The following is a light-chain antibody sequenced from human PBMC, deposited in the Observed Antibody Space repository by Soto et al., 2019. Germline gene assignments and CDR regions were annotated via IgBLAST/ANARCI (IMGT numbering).Light chain of an antibody. CDR3: SSYAGINNLGV. J-gene: IGLJ1*01. Sequence: QSALTQPPSASGSPGQSVTISCTGTSSDVGGYKYVSWYQQHPGKAPKLMIFEVNKRPSGVPDRFSGSKSVNTASLTVSGLQAEDEADYYCSSYAGINNLGVFGTGTKVNVL. CDR2: EVN. V-gene: IGLV2-8*01. CDR1: SSDVGGYKY.